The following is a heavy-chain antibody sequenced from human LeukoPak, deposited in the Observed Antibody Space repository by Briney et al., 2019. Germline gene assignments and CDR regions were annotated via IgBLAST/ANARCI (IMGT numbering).Heavy chain of an antibody. Sequence: PWRSLRLSCAASGFTFSSYAMHWVRQAPGKGLEWVAVISYDGSNKYYADSVKGRFTISRDNSKNTLYLQMNSLRAEDTAVYYCARDKDEPLDYWGQGTLVTVS. CDR1: GFTFSSYA. CDR2: ISYDGSNK. J-gene: IGHJ4*02. V-gene: IGHV3-30-3*01. CDR3: ARDKDEPLDY.